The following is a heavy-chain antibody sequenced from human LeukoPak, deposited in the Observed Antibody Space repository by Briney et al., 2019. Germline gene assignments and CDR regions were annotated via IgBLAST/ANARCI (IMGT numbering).Heavy chain of an antibody. D-gene: IGHD6-19*01. J-gene: IGHJ2*01. Sequence: PGGSLRLSCAASGISFSNYSMNWVRQAPGKGLEWVSLISSSSRFIYYGDSVKGRFTISRDNAKKSLYLQMSSLRAEDTAVYYCARDTASWLVSEYFDLWGRGTLVTVSS. CDR2: ISSSSRFI. V-gene: IGHV3-21*01. CDR3: ARDTASWLVSEYFDL. CDR1: GISFSNYS.